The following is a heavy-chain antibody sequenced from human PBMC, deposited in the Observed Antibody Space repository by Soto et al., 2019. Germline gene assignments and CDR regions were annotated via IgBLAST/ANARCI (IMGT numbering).Heavy chain of an antibody. J-gene: IGHJ4*02. Sequence: QVQLVQSGGEVKKPGASVKVSCKASGYNYSSYGVTWVRQAPGQGLEWMGSISAYNGKANYAPNIQDRVTMSIDTSTSTAYMEMRSLRSDDTAVYYCARQHNDLWSDSPDFDYWGQGTLVTVSA. D-gene: IGHD3-3*01. CDR3: ARQHNDLWSDSPDFDY. CDR2: ISAYNGKA. V-gene: IGHV1-18*04. CDR1: GYNYSSYG.